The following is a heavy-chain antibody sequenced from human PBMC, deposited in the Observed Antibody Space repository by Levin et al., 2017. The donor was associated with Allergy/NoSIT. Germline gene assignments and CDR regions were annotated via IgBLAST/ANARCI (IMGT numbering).Heavy chain of an antibody. V-gene: IGHV1-69*02. CDR1: GGTFSSYT. D-gene: IGHD3-22*01. J-gene: IGHJ3*02. CDR3: ARLGPFATYYYDSSGGGGAAFDI. Sequence: KISCKASGGTFSSYTISWVRQAPGQGLEWMGRIIPILGIANYAQKFQGRVTITADKSTSTAYMELSSLRSEDTAVYYCARLGPFATYYYDSSGGGGAAFDIWGQGTMVTVSS. CDR2: IIPILGIA.